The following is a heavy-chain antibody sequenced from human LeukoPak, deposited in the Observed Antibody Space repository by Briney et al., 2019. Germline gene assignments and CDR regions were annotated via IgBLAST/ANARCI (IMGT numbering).Heavy chain of an antibody. Sequence: PSETLSLTCTVSGGSISSYYWSWIRQPPGKELEWIGYVYYSGSTTYNPSLRSRVTISIDTSENQFSLKLSSVTAADTAVYYCARVGTWEAAARTMDFWGQGTLVTVSS. J-gene: IGHJ4*02. CDR2: VYYSGST. V-gene: IGHV4-59*01. D-gene: IGHD6-13*01. CDR3: ARVGTWEAAARTMDF. CDR1: GGSISSYY.